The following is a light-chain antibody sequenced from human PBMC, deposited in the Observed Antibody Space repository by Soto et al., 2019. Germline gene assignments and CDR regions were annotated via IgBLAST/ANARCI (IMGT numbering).Light chain of an antibody. J-gene: IGLJ1*01. Sequence: QSALTQPASVSGSPGQSITISCTGTSSDVGAYNYVSWYQQHPAKIPKLMIYHVSNRPSGVSDRFSGSKSGNTASLTISGLQAEDEADYYCYSYTTSSTYVFGTGTKLTAL. CDR3: YSYTTSSTYV. CDR1: SSDVGAYNY. CDR2: HVS. V-gene: IGLV2-14*01.